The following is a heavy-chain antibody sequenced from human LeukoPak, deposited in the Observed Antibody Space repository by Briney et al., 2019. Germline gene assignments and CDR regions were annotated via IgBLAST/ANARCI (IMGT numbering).Heavy chain of an antibody. D-gene: IGHD3-22*01. V-gene: IGHV1-24*01. J-gene: IGHJ4*02. CDR2: FDPEDGET. Sequence: ASVKVSCKVSGYTLTELSMHWVRQAPGKGLEWMGGFDPEDGETIYAQKFQGRVTMTEDTSTDTAYMELSSLRSEDTAVYYCARPQDDSSAPDYWGQGTLVTVSS. CDR1: GYTLTELS. CDR3: ARPQDDSSAPDY.